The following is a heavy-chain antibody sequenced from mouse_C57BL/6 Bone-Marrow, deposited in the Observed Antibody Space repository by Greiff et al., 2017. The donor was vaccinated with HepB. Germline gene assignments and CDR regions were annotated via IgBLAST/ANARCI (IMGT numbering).Heavy chain of an antibody. J-gene: IGHJ2*01. V-gene: IGHV1-5*01. Sequence: VQLQQSGTVLARPGASVKMSCKTSGYTFTSYWMHWVKQRPGQGLEWIGAIYPGNSDTSYNQKFKGKAKLTAVTSASTAYMELSSLTNEDSAVYYCTNYYGSSRFDYWGQGTTCTVSS. D-gene: IGHD1-1*01. CDR2: IYPGNSDT. CDR1: GYTFTSYW. CDR3: TNYYGSSRFDY.